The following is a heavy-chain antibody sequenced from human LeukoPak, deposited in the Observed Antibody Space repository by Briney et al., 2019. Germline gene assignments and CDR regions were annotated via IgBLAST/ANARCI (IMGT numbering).Heavy chain of an antibody. CDR2: IYSSGST. D-gene: IGHD2-2*01. CDR3: ARGGISTSLDY. J-gene: IGHJ4*02. CDR1: GGSISSYY. V-gene: IGHV4-4*07. Sequence: SETLSLTCTVSGGSISSYYWGWIRQPAGKGLEWIGRIYSSGSTNYNPSLKSRVTMSGDTSKNQISLKLSSVTAADTAVYYCARGGISTSLDYWGPGTLVTVSS.